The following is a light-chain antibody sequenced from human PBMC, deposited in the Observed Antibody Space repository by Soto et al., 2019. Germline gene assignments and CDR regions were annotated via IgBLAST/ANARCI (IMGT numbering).Light chain of an antibody. V-gene: IGKV3-15*01. CDR2: DAS. CDR3: QQYSNWPPLYA. J-gene: IGKJ2*01. CDR1: QSVSSS. Sequence: EIVMTQSPATLSVSPGERATLSCRASQSVSSSLAWYQQKPGLPPRLLISDASTRATGIPDRFSGSGSGTDFTLTISSLQSADFAVYYCQQYSNWPPLYAFGRGTKLEIQ.